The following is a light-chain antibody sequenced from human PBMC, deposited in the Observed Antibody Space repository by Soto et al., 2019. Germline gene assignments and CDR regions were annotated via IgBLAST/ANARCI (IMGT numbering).Light chain of an antibody. J-gene: IGLJ2*01. CDR1: NSNIGAGFD. CDR3: QSYDSSLSAHVV. V-gene: IGLV1-40*01. CDR2: DNS. Sequence: QSVLTQPPSVSGAPGQRVTISCTGSNSNIGAGFDVHWYQQLPGTAPKLLIYDNSNRPSGVPVRFSGSKSGTSASLAITGLQAEDEADYYCQSYDSSLSAHVVFGGGTKLTVL.